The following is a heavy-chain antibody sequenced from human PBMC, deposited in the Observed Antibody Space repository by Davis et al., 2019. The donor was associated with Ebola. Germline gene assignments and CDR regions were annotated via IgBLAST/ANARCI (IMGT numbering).Heavy chain of an antibody. D-gene: IGHD3-3*01. CDR2: IYPCDSYT. CDR3: ARHGGYDLWSGYRNYYGMDV. Sequence: GESLKISCKGSGYSFTSYWIVCLLQMPVKFLDFIFIIYPCDSYTRYSPSFQGQVTISADKSISTAYLQWSSLKASDTAMYYCARHGGYDLWSGYRNYYGMDVWGQGTTVTVSS. V-gene: IGHV5-51*01. CDR1: GYSFTSYW. J-gene: IGHJ6*02.